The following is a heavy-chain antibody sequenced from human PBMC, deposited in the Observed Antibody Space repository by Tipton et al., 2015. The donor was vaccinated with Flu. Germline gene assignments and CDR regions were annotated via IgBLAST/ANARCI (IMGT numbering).Heavy chain of an antibody. Sequence: TLSLTCTVSGGSMSSYYWNWIRQPAGKGLEWIGRIYASGSTTYNPSLKSRVTMSVDTSKNQFSLKLTSVTAADTAVYYCASTSNHGRSIEPNFDYWGQGTLVTVSS. D-gene: IGHD1-14*01. V-gene: IGHV4-4*07. CDR1: GGSMSSYY. CDR2: IYASGST. CDR3: ASTSNHGRSIEPNFDY. J-gene: IGHJ4*02.